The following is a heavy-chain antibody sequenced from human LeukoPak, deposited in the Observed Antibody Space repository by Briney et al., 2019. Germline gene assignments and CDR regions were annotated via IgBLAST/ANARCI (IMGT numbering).Heavy chain of an antibody. CDR1: GFTFSSYG. Sequence: PGGSLRLSCAASGFTFSSYGMSWVRQAPGKGLEWVSAISGSGGSTYYADSVKGRFTISRDNSKNTLYLQMNSLRAEDTAVYYCAKWGFRYSSGWSAPELGLYYFDYWGQGTLVTVSS. CDR3: AKWGFRYSSGWSAPELGLYYFDY. V-gene: IGHV3-23*01. D-gene: IGHD6-19*01. CDR2: ISGSGGST. J-gene: IGHJ4*02.